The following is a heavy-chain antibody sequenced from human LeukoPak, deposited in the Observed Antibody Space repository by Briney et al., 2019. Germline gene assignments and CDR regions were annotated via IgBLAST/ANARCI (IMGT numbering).Heavy chain of an antibody. CDR2: IYYSGST. J-gene: IGHJ5*02. Sequence: SETLSLTCTVSGGSISSYYWSWIRQPPGKGLEWIGYIYYSGSTNYNPSLKSRVTISVDTSKNQFSLKLSSVTAADTAVYYCARVSNLICSSGSCYEYNWFDPWGQGTLVTVSS. D-gene: IGHD2-15*01. CDR1: GGSISSYY. CDR3: ARVSNLICSSGSCYEYNWFDP. V-gene: IGHV4-59*01.